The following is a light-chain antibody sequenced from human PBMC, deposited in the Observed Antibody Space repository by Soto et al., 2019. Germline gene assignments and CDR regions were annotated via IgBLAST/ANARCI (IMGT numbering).Light chain of an antibody. CDR2: DAS. CDR3: QQRSNWPST. CDR1: QSVSRY. Sequence: EIVLTQSPATLSLSPGERATLSCRASQSVSRYLAWYQQKPGQAPRLLIYDASNRATGIPARFSGSGSGTAVTLTITSLEPEDFAVYYCQQRSNWPSTFGGGTKVEI. V-gene: IGKV3-11*01. J-gene: IGKJ4*01.